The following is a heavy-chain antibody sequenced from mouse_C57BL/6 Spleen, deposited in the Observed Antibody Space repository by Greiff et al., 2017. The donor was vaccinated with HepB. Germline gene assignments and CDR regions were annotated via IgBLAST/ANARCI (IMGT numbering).Heavy chain of an antibody. CDR2: INPGSGGT. Sequence: VQLQQSGAELVRPGTSVKVSCKASGYAFTNYLIEWVKQRPGQGLEWIGVINPGSGGTNYNEKFKGKATLTADKSSSTAYMQLSSLTSEDSAVYFCAREGRGDYYAMDYWGQGTSVTVSS. V-gene: IGHV1-54*01. CDR3: AREGRGDYYAMDY. CDR1: GYAFTNYL. J-gene: IGHJ4*01.